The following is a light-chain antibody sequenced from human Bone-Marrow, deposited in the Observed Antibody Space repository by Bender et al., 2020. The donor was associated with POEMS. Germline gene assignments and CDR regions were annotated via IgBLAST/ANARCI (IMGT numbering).Light chain of an antibody. CDR3: AAWEDSLNGWV. J-gene: IGLJ3*02. V-gene: IGLV1-50*01. CDR2: INN. Sequence: QSMLTQPPSVSGAPVQRVTISCSGSSSNIGAGFDVHWYQQLPGRAPKLLIYINNQRPSGVPDRFSGSKSGTSASLAISGLQSEDEADYYCAAWEDSLNGWVFGGGTKLTVL. CDR1: SSNIGAGFD.